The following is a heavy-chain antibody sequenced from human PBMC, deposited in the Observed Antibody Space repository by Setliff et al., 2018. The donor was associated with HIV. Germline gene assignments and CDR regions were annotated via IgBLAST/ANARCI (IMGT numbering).Heavy chain of an antibody. J-gene: IGHJ4*02. CDR3: TRGTAVADTNTQPFKY. CDR1: GYMFTDYY. D-gene: IGHD6-19*01. Sequence: ASVKVSCKASGYMFTDYYIHWVRQAPGQGLEWMGWINPKSGDTKHGQSFQGRVTMTRDTSISTAYMNLSGLRSNDTAVYYCTRGTAVADTNTQPFKYWGQGALVTVSS. CDR2: INPKSGDT. V-gene: IGHV1-2*02.